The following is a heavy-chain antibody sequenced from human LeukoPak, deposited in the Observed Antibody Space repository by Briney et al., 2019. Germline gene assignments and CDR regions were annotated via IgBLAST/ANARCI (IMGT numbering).Heavy chain of an antibody. D-gene: IGHD3-10*01. CDR3: ARGLRRGSGLWFGESVDY. CDR1: GYTFTVYY. Sequence: ASVKVSSKASGYTFTVYYMHWVRQAPGQGVEGMGWVNPNRGGTNYAQKFQGRVTMTRDTSISTAYMELSRLRSDDTAVYYCARGLRRGSGLWFGESVDYWGQGTLVTVSS. J-gene: IGHJ4*02. V-gene: IGHV1-2*02. CDR2: VNPNRGGT.